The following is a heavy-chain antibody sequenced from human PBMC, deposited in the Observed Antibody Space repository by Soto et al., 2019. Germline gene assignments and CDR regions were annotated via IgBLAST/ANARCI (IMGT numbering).Heavy chain of an antibody. CDR1: GFTFSSYD. J-gene: IGHJ6*02. D-gene: IGHD3-10*01. CDR2: IGTAGDT. V-gene: IGHV3-13*01. CDR3: ARELIMWFGDLKTYYYYGMDV. Sequence: SLRLSCAASGFTFSSYDMHWVRQATGKGLEWVSAIGTAGDTYYPGSVKGRFTISRENAKNSLYLQMNSLRAEDTAVYYCARELIMWFGDLKTYYYYGMDVWGQGTTVTVSS.